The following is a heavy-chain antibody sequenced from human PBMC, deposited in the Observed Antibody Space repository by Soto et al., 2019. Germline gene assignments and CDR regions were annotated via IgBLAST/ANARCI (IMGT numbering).Heavy chain of an antibody. J-gene: IGHJ5*02. V-gene: IGHV4-30-4*01. CDR3: ARGADIVVVVAATPDYWFDP. Sequence: QVQLQESGPGLVKPSQTLSLTCTVSGGSISSGDYFWSWIRQPPGKGLEWIGYISYSGSTYYNPSLKSRVTISVDTSTNQFSLKLSSVTAADTAVYYCARGADIVVVVAATPDYWFDPWGQGTLVTVSS. CDR1: GGSISSGDYF. D-gene: IGHD2-15*01. CDR2: ISYSGST.